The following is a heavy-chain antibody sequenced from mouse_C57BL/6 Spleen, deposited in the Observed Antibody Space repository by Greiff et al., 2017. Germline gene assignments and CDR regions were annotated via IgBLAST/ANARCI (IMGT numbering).Heavy chain of an antibody. V-gene: IGHV1-26*01. CDR3: APTVGGTSFDY. Sequence: VQLKQSGPELVKPGASVKISCKASGYTFTDYYMNWVKQSHGKSLEWIGDITPNNGGTSYNQKFKGKATLTVDKSSSTAYMELRSLTSEDSAVYYCAPTVGGTSFDYWGQGTTLTVSS. J-gene: IGHJ2*01. CDR1: GYTFTDYY. CDR2: ITPNNGGT. D-gene: IGHD1-1*01.